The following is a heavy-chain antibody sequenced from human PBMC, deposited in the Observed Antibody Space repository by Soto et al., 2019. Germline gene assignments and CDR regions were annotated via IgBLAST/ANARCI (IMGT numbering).Heavy chain of an antibody. Sequence: GGSLRLSCAAFGFTFSSYAMSWVRQAPGKGLEWVSVITGSGGSTYYADSVKGRFTISRDKSKNTLYLQMNSLRAEDSALYYCAKASGYDFGYYYWGQGTLVTVCS. J-gene: IGHJ4*02. V-gene: IGHV3-23*01. CDR2: ITGSGGST. CDR1: GFTFSSYA. CDR3: AKASGYDFGYYY. D-gene: IGHD3-3*01.